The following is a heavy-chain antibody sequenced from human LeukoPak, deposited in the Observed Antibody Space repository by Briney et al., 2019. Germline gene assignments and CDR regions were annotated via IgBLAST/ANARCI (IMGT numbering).Heavy chain of an antibody. J-gene: IGHJ6*02. D-gene: IGHD3-10*01. CDR3: ARGRITPMDV. CDR2: ISDGGSTT. V-gene: IGHV3-74*01. CDR1: GFTFSSYW. Sequence: GGSLRLSCAASGFTFSSYWMHWVRQAPGKGLVWVSRISDGGSTTTYADSVKGRFTISRDNAKNTLYLQMNSLRAEDTAVYYCARGRITPMDVWGQGTTVTVSS.